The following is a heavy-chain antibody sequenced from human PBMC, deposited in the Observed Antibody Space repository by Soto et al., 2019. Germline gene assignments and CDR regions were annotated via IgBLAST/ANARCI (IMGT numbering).Heavy chain of an antibody. V-gene: IGHV3-11*06. CDR2: ISSSGSHT. D-gene: IGHD6-13*01. Sequence: PGGSLRLSCAASGFSFSDFYMSWIRQAPGKGLEWISYISSSGSHTPYADSVKGRFTISRDTAKNSVYLQMNSLRAEDTAVYYCARVGSTSAAGVLDYWGLGTLVTLS. CDR1: GFSFSDFY. J-gene: IGHJ4*02. CDR3: ARVGSTSAAGVLDY.